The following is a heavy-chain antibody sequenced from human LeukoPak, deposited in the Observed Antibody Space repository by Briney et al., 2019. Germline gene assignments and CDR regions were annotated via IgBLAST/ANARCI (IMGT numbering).Heavy chain of an antibody. CDR3: EKVAVPMGYYYMDV. V-gene: IGHV3-23*01. Sequence: PGGSLRLSCAASGFTFSSYAMSWVRQAPGKGLEWVSAISGSGGSTYYADSVKGRFTISRDNSKNTLYLQMNSLRAEETAVYYCEKVAVPMGYYYMDVWGKGTTVTVSS. D-gene: IGHD2-8*01. J-gene: IGHJ6*03. CDR2: ISGSGGST. CDR1: GFTFSSYA.